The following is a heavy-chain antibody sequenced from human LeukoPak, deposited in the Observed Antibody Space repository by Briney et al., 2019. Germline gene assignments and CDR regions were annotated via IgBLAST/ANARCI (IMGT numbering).Heavy chain of an antibody. CDR2: THYTSKWDT. J-gene: IGHJ6*03. D-gene: IGHD3-3*01. Sequence: SQTLSLTCAISGDTVSSNSAAWYWIRQSPSRGLDWLGRTHYTSKWDTDYAISAKCRMTINPDTSENHLSLQLNSVTPEDTAVYYCARARITIFGVDDYSYYYMDVWGKGTTVTVSS. CDR3: ARARITIFGVDDYSYYYMDV. CDR1: GDTVSSNSAA. V-gene: IGHV6-1*01.